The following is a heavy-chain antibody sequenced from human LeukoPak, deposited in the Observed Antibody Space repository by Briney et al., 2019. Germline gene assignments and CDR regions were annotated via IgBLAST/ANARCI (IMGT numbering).Heavy chain of an antibody. CDR2: IYYSGST. CDR3: ARQEHSSSSSEYFQH. J-gene: IGHJ1*01. V-gene: IGHV4-59*01. D-gene: IGHD6-6*01. Sequence: PSETLSLTCTVSGGSISSYYWSWIRQPPGKGLEWIGYIYYSGSTNYNPSLKSRVTITVDTSKNQFSLKLSSVTAADTAVYYCARQEHSSSSSEYFQHWGQGTLVTVSS. CDR1: GGSISSYY.